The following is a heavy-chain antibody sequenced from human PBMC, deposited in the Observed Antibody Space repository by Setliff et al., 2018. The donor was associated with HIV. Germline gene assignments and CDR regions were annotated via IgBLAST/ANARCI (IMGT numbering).Heavy chain of an antibody. J-gene: IGHJ4*02. CDR1: GYTFISYG. CDR3: ARIVALNGYPSDY. D-gene: IGHD2-8*01. V-gene: IGHV1-18*01. Sequence: ASVKVSCKASGYTFISYGVSWVRLAPGQGLEWMGWISVKNGNTNYAQKFQGRVTMTTDTSTSTAYMELRSLGSDDTAVYYCARIVALNGYPSDYWGRGTLVTV. CDR2: ISVKNGNT.